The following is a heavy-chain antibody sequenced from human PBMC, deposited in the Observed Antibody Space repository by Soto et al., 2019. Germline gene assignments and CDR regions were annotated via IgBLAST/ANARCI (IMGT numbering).Heavy chain of an antibody. Sequence: HPGGSLRLSCAASGFTFSSYAMNWVRQAPGKGLEWVSSVSANGRNTYYADSVKGRFTISRDNSKNTVYLQMNSLTIEDTSIYYCAKERSGWPDYWGQGTLVTVSS. CDR3: AKERSGWPDY. CDR1: GFTFSSYA. CDR2: VSANGRNT. J-gene: IGHJ4*02. V-gene: IGHV3-23*01. D-gene: IGHD6-19*01.